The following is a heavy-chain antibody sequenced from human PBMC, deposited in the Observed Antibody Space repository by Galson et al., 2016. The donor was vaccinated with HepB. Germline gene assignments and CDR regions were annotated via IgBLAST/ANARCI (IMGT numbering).Heavy chain of an antibody. J-gene: IGHJ4*02. D-gene: IGHD6-19*01. CDR2: ISGSGGTT. CDR3: VKVFDYLNGWIDQ. V-gene: IGHV3-23*01. Sequence: SLRLSCAASGFPYRNYAMSWVRQAPGKGLEWVSVISGSGGTTFYADSVKGRFSISRDNSQNTLDLQMNSLRAEDTAIYYCVKVFDYLNGWIDQWGQGILVTVSS. CDR1: GFPYRNYA.